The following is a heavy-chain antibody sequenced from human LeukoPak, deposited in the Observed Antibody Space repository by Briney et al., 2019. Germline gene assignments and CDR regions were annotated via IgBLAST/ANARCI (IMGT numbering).Heavy chain of an antibody. D-gene: IGHD2-21*02. CDR1: GFSFSIYG. J-gene: IGHJ3*02. V-gene: IGHV3-30*18. Sequence: GRSLRLSCAASGFSFSIYGMHWVRQAPGKGLEWVTVISHDGKNDYFADSVKGRFTISRDNSKNTLYLQMNSLRAEDTAVYYCAKVRVVVTARSPDAFDIWGQGTMVTVSS. CDR2: ISHDGKND. CDR3: AKVRVVVTARSPDAFDI.